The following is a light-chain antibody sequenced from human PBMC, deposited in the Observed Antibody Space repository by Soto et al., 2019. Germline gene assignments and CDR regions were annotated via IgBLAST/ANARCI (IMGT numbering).Light chain of an antibody. CDR2: EAF. J-gene: IGLJ3*02. CDR1: SSDVGSYNL. CDR3: CSYTPSNTCV. Sequence: QSALTQPASVSGSPGQSITISCTATSSDVGSYNLVSWYRQHPDKAPKLLIYEAFKRPSGVSPRFSGSKSGNTASLTISGLQAEDEADYYCCSYTPSNTCVFGGGTKLTVL. V-gene: IGLV2-23*01.